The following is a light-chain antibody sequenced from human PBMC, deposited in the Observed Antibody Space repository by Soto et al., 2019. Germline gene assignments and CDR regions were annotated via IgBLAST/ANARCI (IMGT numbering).Light chain of an antibody. CDR2: GAS. V-gene: IGKV3-20*01. CDR3: QQYGSSPYT. CDR1: QSVSRNY. J-gene: IGKJ2*01. Sequence: EVVLTQSPGTLSLSPGQRATLTCRASQSVSRNYLSWYHQKPGQAPRLLIYGASSRATGIPDMFAGSGSGTDFTLTISRLEPEDFAVYYCQQYGSSPYTFGQGTKLEIK.